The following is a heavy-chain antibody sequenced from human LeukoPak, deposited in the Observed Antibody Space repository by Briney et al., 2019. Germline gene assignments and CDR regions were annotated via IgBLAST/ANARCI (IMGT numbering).Heavy chain of an antibody. Sequence: SETLSLTCAVYGESFSGFYWGWIRQPPGKGLEWIGHINQNGNTNYNPSIKSRVTLSVDTSKNQFSLKVNSVSAADTAVYFCARAREKEAIDYWGHGTPVTVSS. CDR2: INQNGNT. CDR1: GESFSGFY. CDR3: ARAREKEAIDY. J-gene: IGHJ4*01. V-gene: IGHV4-34*01.